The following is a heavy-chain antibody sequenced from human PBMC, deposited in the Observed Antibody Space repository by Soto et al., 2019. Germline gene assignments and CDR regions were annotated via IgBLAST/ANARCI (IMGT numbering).Heavy chain of an antibody. J-gene: IGHJ5*02. Sequence: ASVKVSCKASGYTFTSYAMHWVRQAPGQRLEWMGWINAGNGNTKYSQNFQGRVTITRDTSTSTAYMELRSLRSDDTAVYYCARDRDPVLRFFRSAAFDPWGQGTLVTVSS. V-gene: IGHV1-3*01. D-gene: IGHD3-3*01. CDR2: INAGNGNT. CDR1: GYTFTSYA. CDR3: ARDRDPVLRFFRSAAFDP.